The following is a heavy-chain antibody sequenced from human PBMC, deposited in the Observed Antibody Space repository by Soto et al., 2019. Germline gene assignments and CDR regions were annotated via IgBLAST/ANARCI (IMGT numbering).Heavy chain of an antibody. J-gene: IGHJ4*02. CDR3: TRGDY. CDR2: ISYSGST. CDR1: GDSMTTVGYY. V-gene: IGHV4-31*03. Sequence: QVQLQESGPGLVKPSQTLSLTCTVSGDSMTTVGYYWTWIRQHPGQGLEWIGFISYSGSTYYSSSINGRVTINADTSKNQFCLKLNAVTAADTAVYSCTRGDYWGQGTLVTVSS.